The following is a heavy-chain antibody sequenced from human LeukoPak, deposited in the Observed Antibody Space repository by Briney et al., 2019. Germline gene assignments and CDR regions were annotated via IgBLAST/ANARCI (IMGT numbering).Heavy chain of an antibody. CDR1: GVSISSSNSY. D-gene: IGHD3/OR15-3a*01. V-gene: IGHV4-39*01. J-gene: IGHJ4*02. Sequence: PSETLSLTCTVSGVSISSSNSYWGWIRQPPGTGLEWIGSIYYSGNTYYNASLKSQVSIPIDTSKNQFSLKLTSVTAADTAVYYCARQTGSGLFILPGGQGTLVTVSS. CDR2: IYYSGNT. CDR3: ARQTGSGLFILP.